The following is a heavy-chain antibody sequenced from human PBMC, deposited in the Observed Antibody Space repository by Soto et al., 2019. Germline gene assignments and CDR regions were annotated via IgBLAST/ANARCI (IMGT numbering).Heavy chain of an antibody. D-gene: IGHD2-15*01. CDR2: SNTYNGAT. V-gene: IGHV1-18*01. CDR1: GYPFISYG. J-gene: IGHJ4*02. Sequence: QVQLVQSGAEVKKPGASVKVSCKPSGYPFISYGITWVRQAPGQGLEWVGWSNTYNGATNYAQKLQGRVTVTTDTSTSTADMELRSLRSDDTAVYFCARYCSGGTCHKGVPDYWGQGTLVTVS. CDR3: ARYCSGGTCHKGVPDY.